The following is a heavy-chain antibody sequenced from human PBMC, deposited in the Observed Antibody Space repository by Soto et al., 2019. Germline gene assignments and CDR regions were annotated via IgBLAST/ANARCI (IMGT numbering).Heavy chain of an antibody. D-gene: IGHD3-10*01. V-gene: IGHV1-69*13. CDR2: IIPIFGTA. CDR3: ASTFPITMVRGASAYYYYGMDV. J-gene: IGHJ6*02. Sequence: GASVKVSGKASGGTFSSSTISWVRQAPGQGLEWMGGIIPIFGTANYAQKFQGRVTITADESTSTAYMELSSLRSEDTAVYYCASTFPITMVRGASAYYYYGMDVWGEWTTVTISS. CDR1: GGTFSSST.